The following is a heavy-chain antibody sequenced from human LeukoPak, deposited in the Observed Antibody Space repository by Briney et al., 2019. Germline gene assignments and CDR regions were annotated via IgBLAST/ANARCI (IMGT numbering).Heavy chain of an antibody. CDR3: ARGYLSRELWYFDL. Sequence: SETLSLTCAVYGVSFSGYYWSWIRQPPGKGLEWIGEINHSGSTNYNPSLKSRVTISVDTSKNQFSLKLSSVTAADTAVYYCARGYLSRELWYFDLWGRGTLVTVSS. CDR1: GVSFSGYY. CDR2: INHSGST. D-gene: IGHD1-26*01. J-gene: IGHJ2*01. V-gene: IGHV4-34*01.